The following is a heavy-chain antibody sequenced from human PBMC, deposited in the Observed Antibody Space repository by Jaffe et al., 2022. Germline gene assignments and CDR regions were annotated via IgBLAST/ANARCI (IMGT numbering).Heavy chain of an antibody. CDR3: LLVATNTPYYFDD. Sequence: EVQLVKSGGGLVQPGGSLKLSCAASGFTFSGSVMHWVRQASGKGLEWVGRIRSKASSYATAYGASVKGRFTISRDDSKNTAYLQMNSLKTEDTALYYCLLVATNTPYYFDDWGQGTLVIVSS. D-gene: IGHD2-15*01. V-gene: IGHV3-73*02. CDR1: GFTFSGSV. J-gene: IGHJ4*02. CDR2: IRSKASSYAT.